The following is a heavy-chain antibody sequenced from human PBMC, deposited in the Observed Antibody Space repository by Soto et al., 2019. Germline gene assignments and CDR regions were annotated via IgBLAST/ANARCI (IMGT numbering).Heavy chain of an antibody. CDR2: IYYSGST. J-gene: IGHJ6*03. Sequence: PSETLSLTCTVSGGSISSYYWCWIRQPPEKRLEWIGYIYYSGSTNYNHSLKSRVTISVDTSKNQFSLKLSSVTAADTAVYYCARDGGQYQLPSDYYYYYMDVWGKGTTVTVSS. V-gene: IGHV4-59*01. CDR1: GGSISSYY. D-gene: IGHD2-2*01. CDR3: ARDGGQYQLPSDYYYYYMDV.